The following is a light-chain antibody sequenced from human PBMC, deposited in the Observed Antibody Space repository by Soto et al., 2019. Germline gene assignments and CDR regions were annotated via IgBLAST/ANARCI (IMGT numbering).Light chain of an antibody. V-gene: IGKV1-27*01. CDR3: QKYKAAPLT. J-gene: IGKJ4*01. CDR1: QDISNY. Sequence: DIQMTQSPSSLSASVGDRVTITCRASQDISNYLAWYQQNTGKFPELLISSASTLQSGVPSRFSGSGSWTDFTLTIRSLQPEDVATYYCQKYKAAPLTCGGGTKVE. CDR2: SAS.